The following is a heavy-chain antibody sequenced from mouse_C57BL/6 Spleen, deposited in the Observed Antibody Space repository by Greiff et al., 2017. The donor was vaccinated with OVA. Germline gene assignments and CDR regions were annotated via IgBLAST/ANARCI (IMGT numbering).Heavy chain of an antibody. D-gene: IGHD1-1*01. J-gene: IGHJ3*01. CDR2: IDPENGDT. V-gene: IGHV14-4*01. CDR3: TKGSSPSY. Sequence: VQLQQSGAELVRPGASVKLSCTASGFNIKDDYMHWVKQRPEQGLEWIGWIDPENGDTEYASKFQGKATITADTSYNTAYLQLSSLTSEDTAVYYCTKGSSPSYWGQGTLVTVSA. CDR1: GFNIKDDY.